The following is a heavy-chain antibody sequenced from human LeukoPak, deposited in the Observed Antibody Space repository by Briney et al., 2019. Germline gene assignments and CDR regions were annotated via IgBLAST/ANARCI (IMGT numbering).Heavy chain of an antibody. CDR2: INTNTGNP. V-gene: IGHV7-4-1*02. CDR1: GYTFTSYA. J-gene: IGHJ1*01. Sequence: ASVKVSCKASGYTFTSYAMNWVRQAPGQGLEWIGWINTNTGNPTYAQGFTGRFVFSLDTSVSTAYLQISSLKAEDTAVYYCAREDYDSSGYAFQHWGQGTLVTVSS. CDR3: AREDYDSSGYAFQH. D-gene: IGHD3-22*01.